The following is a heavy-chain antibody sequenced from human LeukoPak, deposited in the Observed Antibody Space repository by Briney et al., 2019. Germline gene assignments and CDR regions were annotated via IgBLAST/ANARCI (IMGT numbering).Heavy chain of an antibody. Sequence: PSETLSLTCTVSGGSISSYYWNWIRQPAGKGLEWIGRIHTSGSTNYNPSLKSRVTMSVDTSKNQFPLKLSSVTAADTAVYYCARGVIAAQYYFDYWGQGTLVTVSS. CDR1: GGSISSYY. V-gene: IGHV4-4*07. J-gene: IGHJ4*02. CDR3: ARGVIAAQYYFDY. CDR2: IHTSGST. D-gene: IGHD6-13*01.